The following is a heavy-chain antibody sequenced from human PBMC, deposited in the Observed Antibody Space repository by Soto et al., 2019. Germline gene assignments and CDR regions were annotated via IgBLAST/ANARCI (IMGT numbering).Heavy chain of an antibody. J-gene: IGHJ4*02. D-gene: IGHD4-17*01. Sequence: GGSLRLSCAASGFSFSAYXVNWVXQAPGKGLEWVSYISSSGTSLDYADSVKGRFTISRDNAKNSLFLQMDSLRAEDTAVYYCARLYGDYAYWGQGTLVTVSS. CDR3: ARLYGDYAY. V-gene: IGHV3-48*01. CDR1: GFSFSAYX. CDR2: ISSSGTSL.